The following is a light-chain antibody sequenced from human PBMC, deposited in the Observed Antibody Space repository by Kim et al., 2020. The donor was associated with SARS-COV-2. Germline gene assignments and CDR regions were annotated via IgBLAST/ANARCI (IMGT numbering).Light chain of an antibody. CDR1: KLGDKY. V-gene: IGLV3-1*01. J-gene: IGLJ1*01. Sequence: SPGQTSSITCSGEKLGDKYASWYQQKPGQSPVLVIYQGTKRPSGIPERFSGSSSGNTATLTISGTQAMDEADYYCQAWDSSTPYVFGTGTKVTVL. CDR2: QGT. CDR3: QAWDSSTPYV.